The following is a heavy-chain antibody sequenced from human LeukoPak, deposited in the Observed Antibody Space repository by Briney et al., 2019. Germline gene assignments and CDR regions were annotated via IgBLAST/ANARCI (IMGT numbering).Heavy chain of an antibody. J-gene: IGHJ5*02. CDR1: GGSISSSNW. V-gene: IGHV4-4*02. Sequence: PSGTLSLTCAVSGGSISSSNWWSWVRQPPGKGLEWIGEINHSGSTNYNPSLKSRVTISVDTSKNQFSLKLSSVTAADTAVYYCARHCSGWLHVWFDPWGQGTLVTVSS. D-gene: IGHD6-19*01. CDR3: ARHCSGWLHVWFDP. CDR2: INHSGST.